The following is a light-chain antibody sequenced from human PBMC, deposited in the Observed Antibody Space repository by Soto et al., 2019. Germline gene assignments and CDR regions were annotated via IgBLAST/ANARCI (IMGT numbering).Light chain of an antibody. CDR1: QSVSRNN. J-gene: IGKJ1*01. CDR2: DAS. Sequence: EIVMTQSPATLSVSPGERATLSCRASQSVSRNNLAWLQQKPGQAPRLLIFDASSRATGIPDRFSGSGSGTDFTLTISRLEPEDFAVYYCQQYGTSPWTFGQGTKVDIK. V-gene: IGKV3-20*01. CDR3: QQYGTSPWT.